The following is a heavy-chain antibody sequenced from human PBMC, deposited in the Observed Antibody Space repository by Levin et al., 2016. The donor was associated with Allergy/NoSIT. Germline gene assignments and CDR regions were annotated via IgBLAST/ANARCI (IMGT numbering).Heavy chain of an antibody. J-gene: IGHJ6*02. CDR3: ARRSQLDPNYYYYYGMDV. Sequence: SETLSLTCTVSGGSISSYYWSWIRQPPGKGLEWIGYIYYSGSTNYNPSLKSRVTISVDTSKNQFSLKLSSVTAADTAVYYCARRSQLDPNYYYYYGMDVWGQGTTVTVSS. D-gene: IGHD6-6*01. V-gene: IGHV4-59*08. CDR1: GGSISSYY. CDR2: IYYSGST.